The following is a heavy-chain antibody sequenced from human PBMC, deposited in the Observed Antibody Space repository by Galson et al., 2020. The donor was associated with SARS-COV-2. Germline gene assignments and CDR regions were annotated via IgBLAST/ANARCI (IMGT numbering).Heavy chain of an antibody. V-gene: IGHV3-48*04. D-gene: IGHD2-15*01. CDR1: GFTFSTYS. CDR2: IIGTNRPSTTT. CDR3: ARESDGGSFDV. Sequence: QAGGSLRLSCAASGFTFSTYSMNWFRQAPGKGLEWVSYIIGTNRPSTTTSYADSVKGRFTISRDNAKNSLYLQMNSLRVEDTAVYYCARESDGGSFDVWGQGTMVTVSS. J-gene: IGHJ3*01.